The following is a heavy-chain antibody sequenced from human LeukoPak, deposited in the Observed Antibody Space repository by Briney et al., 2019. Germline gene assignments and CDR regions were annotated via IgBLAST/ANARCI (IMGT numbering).Heavy chain of an antibody. J-gene: IGHJ3*02. Sequence: GGSLRLSCAASKFAFSSYAMSWVRQAPGKGLEWVSAISGGGGNTYYADSVKGRFTISTDNSKNTLYLQMNSLRAEDTAVYYCGKNRYSGSLSPFDIWGQGTMVTVSS. CDR2: ISGGGGNT. D-gene: IGHD1-26*01. V-gene: IGHV3-23*01. CDR1: KFAFSSYA. CDR3: GKNRYSGSLSPFDI.